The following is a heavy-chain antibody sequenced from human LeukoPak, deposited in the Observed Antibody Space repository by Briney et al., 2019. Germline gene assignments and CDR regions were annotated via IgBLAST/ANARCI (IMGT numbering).Heavy chain of an antibody. CDR1: GYTFSSYG. V-gene: IGHV1-18*04. Sequence: ASVKVSCKASGYTFSSYGITWVRQAPGQGLEWMGWISGYNGNTNYAQKLQGRVTMTTDTSTSTAYVELRSLRSDDTALYYYARALPFTAAGTPFDYWGQGTLVTVYS. CDR2: ISGYNGNT. CDR3: ARALPFTAAGTPFDY. D-gene: IGHD6-13*01. J-gene: IGHJ4*02.